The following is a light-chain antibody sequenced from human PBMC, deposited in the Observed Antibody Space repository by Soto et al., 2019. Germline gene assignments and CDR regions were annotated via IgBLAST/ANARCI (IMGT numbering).Light chain of an antibody. J-gene: IGKJ5*01. CDR1: QTVYSN. Sequence: EVVMTQSPGTLSVSPGDTATLSCRASQTVYSNLAWYQQKPGQAPRLIIHAASTRASGVPARFSGSVSGTESTLTISSLQSEDFAVYYCQQYSTWPAITFDPGIRLDIK. V-gene: IGKV3-15*01. CDR2: AAS. CDR3: QQYSTWPAIT.